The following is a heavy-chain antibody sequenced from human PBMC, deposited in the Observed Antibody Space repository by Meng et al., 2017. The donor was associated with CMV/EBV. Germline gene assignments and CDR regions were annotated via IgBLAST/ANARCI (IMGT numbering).Heavy chain of an antibody. D-gene: IGHD4-17*01. Sequence: GGSLRLSCAASEFTFSNYAMSWVRQAPGRGLAWVSAITASGGSTYYADSVKGRFTVSRDNSKNTLYLQMNSLRAEDSAVYYCARGAGPNDYGRSWGQGMLVTVSS. CDR2: ITASGGST. CDR1: EFTFSNYA. CDR3: ARGAGPNDYGRS. J-gene: IGHJ5*02. V-gene: IGHV3-23*01.